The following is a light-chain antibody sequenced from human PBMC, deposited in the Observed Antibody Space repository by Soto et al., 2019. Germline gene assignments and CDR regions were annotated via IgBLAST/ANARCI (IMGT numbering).Light chain of an antibody. CDR2: GAS. J-gene: IGKJ1*01. Sequence: EIVLTQSPGTLSLSPGERATLSCRASQSVSSSYLAWYQQKPGQAPRLLIYGASSRATGIPDWFSGSGSGTDFSLTISRLEHEDFAVYYCQQYDSSPRTFGQGTKVAIK. V-gene: IGKV3-20*01. CDR3: QQYDSSPRT. CDR1: QSVSSSY.